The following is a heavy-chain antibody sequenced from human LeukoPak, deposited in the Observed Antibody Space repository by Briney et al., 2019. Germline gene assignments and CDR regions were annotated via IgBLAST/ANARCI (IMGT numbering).Heavy chain of an antibody. D-gene: IGHD5-18*01. Sequence: SETLSLTCTVSGGSIRSYYWSWIRQPPGKGLEWIGYIFYAGSTTYNPSLKSRVTISIDTSKNEVSLKLNSVTAADTAVYYCASGERGYSYGPLDYWGQGTLVTVSS. CDR2: IFYAGST. CDR1: GGSIRSYY. CDR3: ASGERGYSYGPLDY. V-gene: IGHV4-59*08. J-gene: IGHJ4*02.